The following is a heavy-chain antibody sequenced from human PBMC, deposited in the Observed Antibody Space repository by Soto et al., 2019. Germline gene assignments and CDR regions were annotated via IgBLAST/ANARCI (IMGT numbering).Heavy chain of an antibody. CDR2: IYWDDDK. J-gene: IGHJ5*02. V-gene: IGHV2-5*02. CDR3: AHRPISAAGNWFDR. CDR1: GFSLSTSGVG. D-gene: IGHD6-13*01. Sequence: QITLKESGPTLVKPTQTLTLTCTFSGFSLSTSGVGVGWIRQPPGKALEWLALIYWDDDKRYSPSLKSRLTTTKDTSKNQVVLTMTNMDPVDTATYYCAHRPISAAGNWFDRWGQGTLVTVSS.